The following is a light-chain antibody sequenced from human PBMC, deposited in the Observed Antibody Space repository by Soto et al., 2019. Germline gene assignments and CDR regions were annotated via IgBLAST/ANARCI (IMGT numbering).Light chain of an antibody. V-gene: IGKV1-5*01. Sequence: IHMTQSPSTLSASXGDRVTPKCRANQSIGSCXGWSQQKPGXSPQLVXYDASGLERGGPSRCSGSGSGTECTRTISSRQPEDFATYYGQQANSFPITFGQGTRLEIK. J-gene: IGKJ5*01. CDR1: QSIGSC. CDR3: QQANSFPIT. CDR2: DAS.